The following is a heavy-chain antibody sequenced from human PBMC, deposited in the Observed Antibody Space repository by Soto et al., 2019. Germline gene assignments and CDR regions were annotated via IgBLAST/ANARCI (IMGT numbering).Heavy chain of an antibody. CDR3: AKEARLGELSQIDY. J-gene: IGHJ4*02. Sequence: EVQLLESGGGLVQPGRSLRLSCAASGFTFSSYAMSWVRQAPGKGLEWVSAISGSGDSTYYADSVKGRFAISRDNSKNPRYLQMNSLRAEDTAVYYCAKEARLGELSQIDYWGRGTLVTVSS. CDR2: ISGSGDST. D-gene: IGHD3-16*02. V-gene: IGHV3-23*01. CDR1: GFTFSSYA.